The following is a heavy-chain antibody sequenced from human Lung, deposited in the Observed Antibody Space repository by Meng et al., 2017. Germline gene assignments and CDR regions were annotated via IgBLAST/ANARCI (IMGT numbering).Heavy chain of an antibody. CDR3: ARGPTTMAHDFDY. Sequence: QGQRPGGGAGLLKPWETLSLTCFVSGGSFSDDHWGWIRQPPGKGLEWIGEINHSGSTNYNPSLESRATISVDTSQNNLSLKLSSVTAADSAVYFCARGPTTMAHDFDYWGQGTLVTVSS. D-gene: IGHD3-10*01. V-gene: IGHV4-34*01. CDR1: GGSFSDDH. J-gene: IGHJ4*02. CDR2: INHSGST.